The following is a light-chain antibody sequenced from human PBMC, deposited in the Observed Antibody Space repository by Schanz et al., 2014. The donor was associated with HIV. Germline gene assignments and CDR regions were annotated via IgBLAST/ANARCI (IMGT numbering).Light chain of an antibody. V-gene: IGKV1-17*01. CDR3: QQYDTYSYT. CDR2: GAS. J-gene: IGKJ2*01. Sequence: DIQMTQSPSPLSASVGDRVTITCRASQDIRDALGWYQQKPGRAPKRLIYGASNLQSGVPSRFSGSGSGTEFTLTISGLQPDDFATYYCQQYDTYSYTFGQGTKLEIK. CDR1: QDIRDA.